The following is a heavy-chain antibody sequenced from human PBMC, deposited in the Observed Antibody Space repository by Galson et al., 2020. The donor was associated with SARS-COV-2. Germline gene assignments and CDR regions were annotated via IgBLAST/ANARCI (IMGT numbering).Heavy chain of an antibody. CDR1: GFTFSSYG. Sequence: QAGGSLRLSCAASGFTFSSYGMHWVRQAPGKGLEWLAVISYDGSNKYYADSVKGRFTISRDNSKNTLYLQMNSLRAEDTAVYYCARDLEPDTPWFGELFPTPDYWGQGTLVTVSS. D-gene: IGHD3-10*01. CDR3: ARDLEPDTPWFGELFPTPDY. V-gene: IGHV3-30*03. J-gene: IGHJ4*02. CDR2: ISYDGSNK.